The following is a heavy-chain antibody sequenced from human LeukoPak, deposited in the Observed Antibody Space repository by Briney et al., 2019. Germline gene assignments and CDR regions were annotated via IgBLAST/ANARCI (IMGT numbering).Heavy chain of an antibody. V-gene: IGHV3-33*01. D-gene: IGHD3-16*01. CDR1: GFTFSSYG. CDR3: ARGGRIPKEKYYFDY. Sequence: GRSLRLSCAASGFTFSSYGMHWVRQAPGKGLEWVAVIWYDGSNKYYADSVKGRFTISRDNSKNTLYLQMNSLRAEDTAVYYCARGGRIPKEKYYFDYWGQGTLVTVSS. CDR2: IWYDGSNK. J-gene: IGHJ4*02.